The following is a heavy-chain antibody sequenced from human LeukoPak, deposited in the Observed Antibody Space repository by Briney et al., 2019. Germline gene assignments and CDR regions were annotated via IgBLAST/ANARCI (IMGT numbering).Heavy chain of an antibody. Sequence: GASVKVSCKASGYTFTSYGISWVRQAPGQGLEWMGWISAYNGNTNYAQKLQGRVTMTTDTSTSTAYMELRSLRSDDTAVYYCARGRRGIQPDRNLFDYWGQGTLVTVSS. CDR2: ISAYNGNT. CDR1: GYTFTSYG. J-gene: IGHJ4*02. V-gene: IGHV1-18*01. CDR3: ARGRRGIQPDRNLFDY. D-gene: IGHD5-18*01.